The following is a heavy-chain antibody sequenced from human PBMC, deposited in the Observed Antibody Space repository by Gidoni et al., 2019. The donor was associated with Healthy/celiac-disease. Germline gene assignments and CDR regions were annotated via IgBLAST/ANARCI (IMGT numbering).Heavy chain of an antibody. CDR3: ARETTYGSGSYFDY. V-gene: IGHV3-33*01. CDR2: IWYDGSNK. Sequence: QVQLVESGGGVVQPGRSLSLPCAASGFTFSSYGMPWVRQAPGKGLEGVAVIWYDGSNKYYADSVKGRFTISRDNSKNTLYLQMNSLRAEDTAVYYCARETTYGSGSYFDYWGQGTLVTVSS. J-gene: IGHJ4*02. D-gene: IGHD3-10*01. CDR1: GFTFSSYG.